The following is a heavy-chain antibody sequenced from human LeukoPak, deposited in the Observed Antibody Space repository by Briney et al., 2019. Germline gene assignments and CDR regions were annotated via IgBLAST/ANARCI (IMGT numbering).Heavy chain of an antibody. J-gene: IGHJ3*01. D-gene: IGHD3-22*01. CDR3: ARGGSGYHMEVAFDL. CDR2: IYHSGST. CDR1: GVSISSRSYY. Sequence: PSETLSLTCTVSGVSISSRSYYWGWIRQPPGKGLEWIGSIYHSGSTYYNPSLKSRVTILVDTSKNQFSLKLNSVTAADTAVYYCARGGSGYHMEVAFDLWGQGTMVTVSS. V-gene: IGHV4-39*07.